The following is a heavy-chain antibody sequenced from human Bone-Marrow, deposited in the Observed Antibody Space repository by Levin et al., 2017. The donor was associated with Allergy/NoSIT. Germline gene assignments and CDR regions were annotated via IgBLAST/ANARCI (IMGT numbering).Heavy chain of an antibody. D-gene: IGHD3-22*01. V-gene: IGHV3-23*01. CDR2: AGSDDRT. CDR3: TRDDYYDSRGYYFGN. J-gene: IGHJ4*02. CDR1: GFTFSSHV. Sequence: PGGSLRLSCAASGFTFSSHVMNWVRQAPGKGLEWVSTAGSDDRTWYADSVKGRFTISRDNSKNTLYLQMNSLRAEDTAIYYCTRDDYYDSRGYYFGNWGQGTLVTVSS.